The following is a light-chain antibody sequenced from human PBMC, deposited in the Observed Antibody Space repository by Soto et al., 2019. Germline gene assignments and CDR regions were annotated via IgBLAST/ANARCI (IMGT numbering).Light chain of an antibody. V-gene: IGKV3-11*01. Sequence: EIVLTQSPATLSLSPGERATLSCRASQSVSSNLAWYQQKLGQAPRLLIYDAFNRATGIPARFSGSGSGTDFTLTISNLEPEDFAVCYCQQRSSWPTFGQGTKLEIK. CDR1: QSVSSN. CDR3: QQRSSWPT. CDR2: DAF. J-gene: IGKJ2*01.